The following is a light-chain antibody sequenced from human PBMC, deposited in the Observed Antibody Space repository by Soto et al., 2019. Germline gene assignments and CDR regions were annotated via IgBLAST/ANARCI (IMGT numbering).Light chain of an antibody. CDR3: QQHREWHPFT. J-gene: IGKJ3*01. CDR1: QSVSSY. Sequence: DIVLTQSPATLSLSLGDRATLSCRASQSVSSYLAWYQQKPGQAPRLLIYDASNSATGIPARFSGSGSGTDFTPTIGSLEPEDFAAYYCQQHREWHPFTFGPGTKVDIK. V-gene: IGKV3-11*01. CDR2: DAS.